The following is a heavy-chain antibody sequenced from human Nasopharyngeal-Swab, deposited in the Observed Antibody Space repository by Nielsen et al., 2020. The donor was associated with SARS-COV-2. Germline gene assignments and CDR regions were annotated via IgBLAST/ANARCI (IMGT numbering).Heavy chain of an antibody. V-gene: IGHV1-58*01. CDR2: IVLGIDKT. D-gene: IGHD5-24*01. CDR1: GFTFTGSA. J-gene: IGHJ4*02. Sequence: SVKVSCKASGFTFTGSAVQWVRQARGQRLEWIGWIVLGIDKTDYAQKFQDRVTITTDMSASTVYMQLSSLRSEDTALYYCATLSAPRDGNNRAPMGWGQGTLVTVSS. CDR3: ATLSAPRDGNNRAPMG.